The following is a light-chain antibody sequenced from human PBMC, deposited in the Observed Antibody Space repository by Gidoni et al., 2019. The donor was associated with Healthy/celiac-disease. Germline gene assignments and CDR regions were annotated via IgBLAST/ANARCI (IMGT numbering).Light chain of an antibody. CDR3: QQSYSFRT. CDR2: AAS. CDR1: QSISSY. J-gene: IGKJ1*01. V-gene: IGKV1-39*01. Sequence: DIQMTQSPSSLSASVGDRVTITCRASQSISSYLNWYQQKPGKAPKLLIYAASSLQSGVPSRFSGSGSGTDFTLTISSLQPEDFATYYCQQSYSFRTFXQXTKVEIK.